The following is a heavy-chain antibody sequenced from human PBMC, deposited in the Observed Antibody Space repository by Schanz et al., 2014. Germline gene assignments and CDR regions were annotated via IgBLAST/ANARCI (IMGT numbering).Heavy chain of an antibody. V-gene: IGHV3-30*02. D-gene: IGHD4-17*01. CDR1: GFTFSSYG. CDR3: VEAQSDYGECELDY. Sequence: QVQLVESGGGVVQPGGSLRLSCAASGFTFSSYGMHWVRQAPGKGLEWVAVIWYDGSNKDYADSVKGRFIISRDNSKNTLCLQMDSLRADDAALYYCVEAQSDYGECELDYWGQGTLVAVSS. CDR2: IWYDGSNK. J-gene: IGHJ4*02.